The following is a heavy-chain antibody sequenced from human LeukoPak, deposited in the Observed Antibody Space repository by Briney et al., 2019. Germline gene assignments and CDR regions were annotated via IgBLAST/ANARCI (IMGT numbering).Heavy chain of an antibody. CDR2: VSQDESNE. V-gene: IGHV3-30-3*01. Sequence: GGSLRLSCAASGFTFSNYFMHWVRQVPGKGLEWVASVSQDESNELYTDSVKGRFTISRDNAKNTLWLQMNSLRAEDTAVYYCARVTVDYYYGMDVWGQGTTVTVSS. CDR3: ARVTVDYYYGMDV. CDR1: GFTFSNYF. D-gene: IGHD2-15*01. J-gene: IGHJ6*02.